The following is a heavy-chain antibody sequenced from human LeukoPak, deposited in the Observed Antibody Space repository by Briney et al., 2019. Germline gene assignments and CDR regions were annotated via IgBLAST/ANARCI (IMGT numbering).Heavy chain of an antibody. CDR1: GFTFSSYA. CDR2: ISGSGGST. J-gene: IGHJ4*02. D-gene: IGHD3-9*01. CDR3: AKSGSRLARLTGYYDY. V-gene: IGHV3-23*01. Sequence: PGGSLRLSCAASGFTFSSYAMSWVRQAPGKGLEWVSAISGSGGSTYYADSVKGRFTISRDNSKNTLYLQMNSLRAEDTAVYYCAKSGSRLARLTGYYDYWGQGTLVTVSS.